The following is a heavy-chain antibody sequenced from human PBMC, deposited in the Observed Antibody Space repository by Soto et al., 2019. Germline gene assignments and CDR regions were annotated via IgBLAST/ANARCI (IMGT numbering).Heavy chain of an antibody. Sequence: GGSLRLSCAASGFIVSSNYMTWVRQAPGKGLEWVTVIYSGGSKYYTDSVKARFTISRDNSKSTIYLQMNSLRAEDTAVYYCARGRLYDSWIGYYPSYYFDYWRQGALVTVSS. CDR3: ARGRLYDSWIGYYPSYYFDY. V-gene: IGHV3-53*01. J-gene: IGHJ4*02. CDR1: GFIVSSNY. CDR2: IYSGGSK. D-gene: IGHD3-3*01.